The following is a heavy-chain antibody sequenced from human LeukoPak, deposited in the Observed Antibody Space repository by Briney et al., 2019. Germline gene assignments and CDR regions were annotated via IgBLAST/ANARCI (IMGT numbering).Heavy chain of an antibody. Sequence: GESLKISCAASGFPFSSYAMSWVRQAPGKGLEWVSAISGSGGDTNYADSVKGRFTISRDNSKNTLYLQMNSLRAADSAVYYCAKTRRVAAAGTVNYWGQGTLVTVSS. CDR2: ISGSGGDT. V-gene: IGHV3-23*01. J-gene: IGHJ4*02. CDR3: AKTRRVAAAGTVNY. D-gene: IGHD6-13*01. CDR1: GFPFSSYA.